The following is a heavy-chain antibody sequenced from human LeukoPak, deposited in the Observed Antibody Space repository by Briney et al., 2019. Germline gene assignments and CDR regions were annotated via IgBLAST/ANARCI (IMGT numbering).Heavy chain of an antibody. Sequence: PGGSLRLSCAASGFTFSSYAMHWVRQAPGKGLEWVAVISYDGSNKYYADSVKGRFTISRDNSKNTHYLQMNSLRAEDTAVYYCAKRANWNDGTFDYWGQGTLVTVSS. J-gene: IGHJ4*02. CDR3: AKRANWNDGTFDY. CDR2: ISYDGSNK. V-gene: IGHV3-30*04. D-gene: IGHD1-1*01. CDR1: GFTFSSYA.